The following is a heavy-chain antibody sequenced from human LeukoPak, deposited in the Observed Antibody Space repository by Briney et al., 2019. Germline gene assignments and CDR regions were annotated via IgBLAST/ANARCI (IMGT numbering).Heavy chain of an antibody. V-gene: IGHV4-34*01. Sequence: PSETLSLTCAVYGGSFSGYYWSWIRQPPGKGLEWIGEINHSGSTNYNPSLKSRVTISVDTSKNQFSLKLSSVTAADTAVYYCARMPYYYDSSGLTYYYYGMDVWGQGTTVTVSS. J-gene: IGHJ6*02. CDR1: GGSFSGYY. CDR2: INHSGST. CDR3: ARMPYYYDSSGLTYYYYGMDV. D-gene: IGHD3-22*01.